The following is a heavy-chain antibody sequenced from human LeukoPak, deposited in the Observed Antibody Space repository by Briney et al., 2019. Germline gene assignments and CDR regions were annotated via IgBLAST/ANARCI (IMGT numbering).Heavy chain of an antibody. CDR3: ATSIAAAGTLDY. V-gene: IGHV4-59*01. D-gene: IGHD6-13*01. Sequence: PSETRSLTSTVSGGSISSDFGSWIRQPPGKEPECIGYIYNSGRTKYNPSLKSRVTRSVDTSKNQFSLRLSSVATADTAVYYCATSIAAAGTLDYWGQGTLVTVSS. CDR2: IYNSGRT. J-gene: IGHJ4*02. CDR1: GGSISSDF.